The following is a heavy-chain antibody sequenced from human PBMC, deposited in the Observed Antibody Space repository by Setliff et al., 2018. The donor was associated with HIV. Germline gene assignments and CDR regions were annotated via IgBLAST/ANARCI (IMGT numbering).Heavy chain of an antibody. V-gene: IGHV4-39*01. J-gene: IGHJ6*03. CDR3: ARHYYGSGSYYNPPPYYYYYMDV. CDR2: IYYTGNT. D-gene: IGHD3-10*01. CDR1: GGSIGSSSYY. Sequence: ETLSLTCTVSGGSIGSSSYYWGWIRQPPGKGLEWIGNIYYTGNTYYNPSLKSRVTISVDTSKNQFSLKLSSVTAADTAVYYCARHYYGSGSYYNPPPYYYYYMDVWGKGTTVTVSS.